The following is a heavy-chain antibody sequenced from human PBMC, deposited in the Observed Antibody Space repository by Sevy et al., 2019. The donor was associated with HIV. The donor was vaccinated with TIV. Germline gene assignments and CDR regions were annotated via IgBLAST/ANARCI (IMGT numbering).Heavy chain of an antibody. CDR1: GYTFITYG. V-gene: IGHV1-18*01. CDR2: ISGYNVHT. CDR3: ARTGYSTVGRVAAGDSSLDF. Sequence: ASVKVSCKASGYTFITYGITWVRQAPGQGLEWMGWISGYNVHTKYARDLQGRVTITTDTSTSTAYLELRSLTSDDTALYYCARTGYSTVGRVAAGDSSLDFWGQGTLVTVSS. J-gene: IGHJ4*02. D-gene: IGHD1-26*01.